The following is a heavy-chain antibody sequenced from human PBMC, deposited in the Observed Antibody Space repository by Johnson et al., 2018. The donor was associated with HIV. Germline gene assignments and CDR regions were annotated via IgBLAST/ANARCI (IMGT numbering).Heavy chain of an antibody. CDR3: ARDLGGDAGFDV. Sequence: EVQLVESGGGVVRPGGSLRLSCATSGFTFDDYGMSWVRQAPGKGLEWVSGINWNGGSTGYADSVKGRFTISRDNAKNSLYLQMNSLRADDTAVYYCARDLGGDAGFDVWGQGTTVTVSS. CDR1: GFTFDDYG. CDR2: INWNGGST. V-gene: IGHV3-20*04. D-gene: IGHD3-10*01. J-gene: IGHJ3*01.